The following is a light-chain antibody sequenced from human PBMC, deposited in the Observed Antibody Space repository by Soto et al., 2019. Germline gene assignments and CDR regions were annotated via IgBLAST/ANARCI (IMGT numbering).Light chain of an antibody. CDR1: SSDVGGYKY. J-gene: IGLJ2*01. CDR2: EGT. CDR3: LSYTSTNTRI. Sequence: QSVLTQPAAVSGSPGQSITISCIGTSSDVGGYKYVYWYQHHPGKAPQLMIFEGTNRPSGVSSRFSGSRSGNTASLTSSGLQAQDEAHYYCLSYTSTNTRIFGGGTQLTVL. V-gene: IGLV2-14*01.